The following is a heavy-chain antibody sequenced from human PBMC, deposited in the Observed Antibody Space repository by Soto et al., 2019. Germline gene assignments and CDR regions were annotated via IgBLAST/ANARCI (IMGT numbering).Heavy chain of an antibody. D-gene: IGHD3-10*01. J-gene: IGHJ4*02. CDR1: GDTFNFYS. CDR3: ATSYGSGYRAFDF. V-gene: IGHV1-69*04. CDR2: VNPILSMS. Sequence: QVQLVQSGAEVKRPGSSVKVSCKASGDTFNFYSINWVRQAPGLGLEWMGRVNPILSMSNYAQRFQGRVTMTADKXTSTAYMELSGLRSEDTTIYYCATSYGSGYRAFDFWGQGALVTVSS.